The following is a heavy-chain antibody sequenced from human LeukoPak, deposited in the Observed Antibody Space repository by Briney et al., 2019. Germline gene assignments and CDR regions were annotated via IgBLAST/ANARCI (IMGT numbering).Heavy chain of an antibody. Sequence: GGSLRLSCTVSGFTVSSNSMSWVRQAPGKGLEWVSFIYSAGSIYYSDSVKGRFTISIDNSKNTLYLQMNSLRAEDTAVYYCARTSASYYYYMDVWGKGTTVTISS. D-gene: IGHD3-3*01. CDR2: IYSAGSI. V-gene: IGHV3-53*01. CDR3: ARTSASYYYYMDV. J-gene: IGHJ6*03. CDR1: GFTVSSNS.